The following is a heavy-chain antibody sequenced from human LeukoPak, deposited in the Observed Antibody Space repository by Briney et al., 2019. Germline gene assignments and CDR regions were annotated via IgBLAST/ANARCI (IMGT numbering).Heavy chain of an antibody. CDR3: ARDLSAAFDF. CDR2: LVYDARS. V-gene: IGHV3-33*01. CDR1: GFPFSSYG. Sequence: GTSLRLSCAASGFPFSSYGMHWVRQAPGKGLEWVARLVYDARSDYADSVKGRFSISRDDSKNTLFLDMSNLRVEDTALYYCARDLSAAFDFWGQGVLVTVSS. J-gene: IGHJ4*02. D-gene: IGHD6-25*01.